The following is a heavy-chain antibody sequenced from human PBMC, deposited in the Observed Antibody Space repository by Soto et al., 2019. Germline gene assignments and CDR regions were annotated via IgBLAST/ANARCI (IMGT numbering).Heavy chain of an antibody. CDR3: ARDVTSNHNCFDL. J-gene: IGHJ5*02. V-gene: IGHV4-31*02. D-gene: IGHD2-2*01. Sequence: QVQLQESGPGLVKPSQTLSLTCTVSGGSLKSGGYYWSWIRQHPGRGLEWIGYIYYTGRTYYNPSLESRVTFSVDTSKNQFSLKLSSVTAADTAVYYCARDVTSNHNCFDLLGHGTLVTVSS. CDR2: IYYTGRT. CDR1: GGSLKSGGYY.